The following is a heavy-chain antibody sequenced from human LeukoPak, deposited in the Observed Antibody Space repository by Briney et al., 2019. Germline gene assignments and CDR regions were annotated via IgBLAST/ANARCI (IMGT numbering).Heavy chain of an antibody. Sequence: ASVKVSCKASGYTFTSYGISWVRQAPGQGLEWMGWISAYNGNTNYAQKLQGRVTMTTDTSTSTAYMELRSLRSDDTAVYYWARVSSGSQGYYYGMDVWGQGTTVTVSS. CDR2: ISAYNGNT. J-gene: IGHJ6*02. CDR3: ARVSSGSQGYYYGMDV. D-gene: IGHD1-26*01. CDR1: GYTFTSYG. V-gene: IGHV1-18*01.